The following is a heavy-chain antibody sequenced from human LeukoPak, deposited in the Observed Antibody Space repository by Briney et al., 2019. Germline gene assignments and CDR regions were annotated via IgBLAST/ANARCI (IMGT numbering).Heavy chain of an antibody. V-gene: IGHV4-59*01. D-gene: IGHD1-26*01. CDR1: GGSISSYY. CDR2: IYYSGST. CDR3: ARDPKGATTGWFDP. J-gene: IGHJ5*02. Sequence: SETLSLTCTVSGGSISSYYWSWIRQPPGKGPEWIGYIYYSGSTNYNPSLKSRVTISVDTSKNQFSLKLSSVTAADTAVYYCARDPKGATTGWFDPWGQGTLVTVSS.